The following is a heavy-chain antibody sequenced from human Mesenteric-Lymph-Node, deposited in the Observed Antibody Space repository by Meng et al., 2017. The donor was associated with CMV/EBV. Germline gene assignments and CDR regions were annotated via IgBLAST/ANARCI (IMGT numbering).Heavy chain of an antibody. V-gene: IGHV3-9*01. J-gene: IGHJ4*02. D-gene: IGHD2-21*01. CDR1: GFTFDDYA. Sequence: SLKISCAASGFTFDDYAMHWVRQAPGKGLEWVSGISWNSGSIGYADSVRGRFTISRDNAKNSLYLQMNSLRAEDTGIYYCARDHYGGSVRTFDYWGLGTLVTVSS. CDR2: ISWNSGSI. CDR3: ARDHYGGSVRTFDY.